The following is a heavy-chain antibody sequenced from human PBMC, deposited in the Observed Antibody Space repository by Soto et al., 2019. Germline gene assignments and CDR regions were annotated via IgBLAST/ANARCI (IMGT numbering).Heavy chain of an antibody. J-gene: IGHJ6*02. D-gene: IGHD4-17*01. CDR1: GFTFSSYA. Sequence: PGGSLRLSCAASGFTFSSYAMHWVRQAPGKGLEWVAVISYDGTNKYYADSVKGRFTISRDNSKHTLYLQMNSLRAEDTAVYYCARVTNYGCKYYDYYGIDVWGQVTTVT. V-gene: IGHV3-30-3*01. CDR3: ARVTNYGCKYYDYYGIDV. CDR2: ISYDGTNK.